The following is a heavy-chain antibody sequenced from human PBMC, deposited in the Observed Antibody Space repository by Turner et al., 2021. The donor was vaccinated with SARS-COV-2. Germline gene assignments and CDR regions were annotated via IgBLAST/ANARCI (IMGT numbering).Heavy chain of an antibody. J-gene: IGHJ4*02. V-gene: IGHV4-34*01. CDR1: GGSFSGYY. Sequence: QVQLQQWGAGLLKPSETLSLTCAVYGGSFSGYYWSWIRQPPGKGLEWIGEINHSGSNNYNPSLKSRVTIAVDTSKNQFSLKLSSVTAADTAVFYCARGGGYSYGALDYWGQGTLVTVSS. CDR2: INHSGSN. CDR3: ARGGGYSYGALDY. D-gene: IGHD5-18*01.